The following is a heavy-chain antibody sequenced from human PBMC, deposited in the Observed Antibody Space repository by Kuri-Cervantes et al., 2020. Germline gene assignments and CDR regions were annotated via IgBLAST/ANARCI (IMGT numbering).Heavy chain of an antibody. D-gene: IGHD4-17*01. CDR1: GFTFSDYY. Sequence: GESLKISCAASGFTFSDYYMSWIRQAPGKGLEWVSYISSSGSTIYYADSVKGRFTISRDNAKNSLYLQMNSLRAEDTAVYYCARDRDYYFDIWGQGTMVTVSS. J-gene: IGHJ3*02. V-gene: IGHV3-11*01. CDR3: ARDRDYYFDI. CDR2: ISSSGSTI.